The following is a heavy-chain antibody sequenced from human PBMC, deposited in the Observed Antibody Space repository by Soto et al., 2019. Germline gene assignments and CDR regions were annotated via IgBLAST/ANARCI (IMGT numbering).Heavy chain of an antibody. D-gene: IGHD7-27*01. Sequence: GGSLRLSCAASGFTVSSNYMSWVRQAPGKGLEWVSVIYSGCSTYYAEYVKGRSTSSRHNSKKKLYLQMNSLRAEGPVVYYWARVPISTGDDAFDIWGQGTMVTVSS. CDR1: GFTVSSNY. J-gene: IGHJ3*02. V-gene: IGHV3-53*04. CDR3: ARVPISTGDDAFDI. CDR2: IYSGCST.